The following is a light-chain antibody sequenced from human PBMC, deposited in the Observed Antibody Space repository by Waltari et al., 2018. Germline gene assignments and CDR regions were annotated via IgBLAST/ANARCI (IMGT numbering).Light chain of an antibody. J-gene: IGKJ5*01. V-gene: IGKV1-9*01. CDR2: AAS. Sequence: DIQLTQSPSFLSASVGDRVTITCRTSQGISSYLAWYQQKPGKAPKLLIYAASTLQSGVPSRLCGSGAGTAVSLPISSLQPDDVAAYYCQQLNSYPPNTFGQGTRLEIK. CDR1: QGISSY. CDR3: QQLNSYPPNT.